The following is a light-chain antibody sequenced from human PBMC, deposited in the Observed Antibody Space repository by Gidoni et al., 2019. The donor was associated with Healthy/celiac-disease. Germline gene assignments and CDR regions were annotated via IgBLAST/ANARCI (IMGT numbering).Light chain of an antibody. V-gene: IGKV1-39*01. J-gene: IGKJ4*01. CDR1: QSISSY. CDR2: AAS. Sequence: RVTITCRASQSISSYLNWYQQQPGKAPKLLIYAASSLQSGVPSRFSGSESGTVFTLTISSLQPEDFATYYCQQSYSTPLTFXGXTKVEIK. CDR3: QQSYSTPLT.